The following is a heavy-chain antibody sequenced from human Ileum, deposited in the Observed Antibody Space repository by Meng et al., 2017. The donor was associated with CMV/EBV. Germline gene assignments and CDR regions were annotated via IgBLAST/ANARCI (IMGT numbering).Heavy chain of an antibody. CDR1: CGSISGGDYY. Sequence: CGSISGGDYYWSWIRQSPGKGLEWIGFMYYSGSTQYNPALKSRAAISVDPFKNHFSLKLSSVTAADTAVYFCAREVTAGPHWYFDLWGRGFLVTVSS. D-gene: IGHD2-21*02. V-gene: IGHV4-30-4*08. CDR3: AREVTAGPHWYFDL. J-gene: IGHJ2*01. CDR2: MYYSGST.